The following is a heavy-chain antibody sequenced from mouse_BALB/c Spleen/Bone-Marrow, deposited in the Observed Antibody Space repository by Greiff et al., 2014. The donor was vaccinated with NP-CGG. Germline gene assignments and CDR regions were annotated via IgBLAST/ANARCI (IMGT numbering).Heavy chain of an antibody. V-gene: IGHV14-3*02. J-gene: IGHJ2*01. CDR1: GFNIKDTY. D-gene: IGHD2-14*01. Sequence: VQLQQSGAELVKPGASVKLSCTASGFNIKDTYMHWVKQRPEQGLEWIGRIDPANGXXKYDPKXXXXATITADTSSNTAYLQLSSLTSEDTAVYYCARYRLGTYFDFWGQGTTLTVSS. CDR2: IDPANGXX. CDR3: ARYRLGTYFDF.